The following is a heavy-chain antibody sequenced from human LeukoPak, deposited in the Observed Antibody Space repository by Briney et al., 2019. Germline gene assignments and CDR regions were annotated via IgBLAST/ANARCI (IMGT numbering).Heavy chain of an antibody. D-gene: IGHD2-15*01. Sequence: SETLSLTCAVNGGSFSGYYWSWIRQPPGKGLEWIGEINHSGSTNYNPSLKSRVTISVDTSKNQFSLKLSSVTAADTAVYYCAGYCSGGSCPVDYWGQGTLVTVSS. V-gene: IGHV4-34*01. CDR2: INHSGST. CDR1: GGSFSGYY. J-gene: IGHJ4*02. CDR3: AGYCSGGSCPVDY.